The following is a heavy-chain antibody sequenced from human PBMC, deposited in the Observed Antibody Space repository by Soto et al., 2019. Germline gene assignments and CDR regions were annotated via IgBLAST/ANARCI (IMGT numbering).Heavy chain of an antibody. CDR1: GFTFSSYA. J-gene: IGHJ4*02. V-gene: IGHV3-23*01. CDR3: ATTITMLVVATTHCFDY. Sequence: PGGSLRLSCAASGFTFSSYAMSWVRQAPGKGLEWVSAISGSGGSTYYADSVKGRFTISRDNSKNTLYLQMNSLRAEDTAVYYCATTITMLVVATTHCFDYWGQGTLFTVYS. CDR2: ISGSGGST. D-gene: IGHD3-22*01.